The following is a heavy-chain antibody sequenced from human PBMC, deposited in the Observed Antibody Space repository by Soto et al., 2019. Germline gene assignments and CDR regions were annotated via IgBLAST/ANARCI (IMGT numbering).Heavy chain of an antibody. CDR3: ARLWAGTSSPLDV. J-gene: IGHJ6*02. V-gene: IGHV5-51*01. CDR2: IYPGDSDT. Sequence: GESLKISCMGSGYKVSTWHNFTSYWIAWVRQMPGEGLEWMGIIYPGDSDTRYSPSFQGQVTISADKSISTAYLQWSSLKASDRAMFYCARLWAGTSSPLDVWGQGTTVTVSS. CDR1: GYKVSTWHNFTSYW. D-gene: IGHD1-1*01.